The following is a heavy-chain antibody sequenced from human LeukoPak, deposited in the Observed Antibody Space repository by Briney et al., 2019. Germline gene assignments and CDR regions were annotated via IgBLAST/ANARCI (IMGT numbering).Heavy chain of an antibody. CDR1: GFTLSAYW. Sequence: GGSLRLSCEASGFTLSAYWMNWVRQVPGKGLDWVANINPDGSGKRYVDSVKGRFTIARDNADNSLSLQMNSLRAEDTAVYYCASWGAGGNSWGQGTLVTVSS. CDR2: INPDGSGK. V-gene: IGHV3-7*01. D-gene: IGHD3-16*01. J-gene: IGHJ4*02. CDR3: ASWGAGGNS.